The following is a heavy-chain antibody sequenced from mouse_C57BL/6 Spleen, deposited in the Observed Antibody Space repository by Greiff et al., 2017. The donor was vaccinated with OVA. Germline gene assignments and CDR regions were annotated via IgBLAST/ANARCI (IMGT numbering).Heavy chain of an antibody. V-gene: IGHV3-6*01. Sequence: VQLQQSGPGLVKPSQSLSLTCSVTGYSITSGYYWNWIRQFPGNKLEWMGYISYDGSNNYNPSLKNRISITRDTSKNQFFLKLNSVTTEDTATYYCAREGTTVVATGAMDYWGQGTSVTVSS. CDR3: AREGTTVVATGAMDY. CDR1: GYSITSGYY. J-gene: IGHJ4*01. CDR2: ISYDGSN. D-gene: IGHD1-1*01.